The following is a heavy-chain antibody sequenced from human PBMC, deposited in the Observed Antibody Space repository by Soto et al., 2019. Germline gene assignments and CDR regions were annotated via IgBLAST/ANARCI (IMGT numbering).Heavy chain of an antibody. V-gene: IGHV1-2*02. D-gene: IGHD6-13*01. CDR3: ARDLKIRSSTIWFPIFYLDL. J-gene: IGHJ4*01. CDR1: GYIFTGYY. Sequence: QVQLVQSGAEVKKPGASVKVSCKTSGYIFTGYYVHWVRQAPGQGLEWMGWINPNSGDTNYARTFQDIVTLTRNTPITTYNMELRGVPSDDTAVYYFARDLKIRSSTIWFPIFYLDLWGHGTLVTVSS. CDR2: INPNSGDT.